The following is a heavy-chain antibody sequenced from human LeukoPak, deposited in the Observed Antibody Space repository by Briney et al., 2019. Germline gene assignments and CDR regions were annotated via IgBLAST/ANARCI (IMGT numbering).Heavy chain of an antibody. CDR1: GFTFSSYG. V-gene: IGHV3-30*18. Sequence: PGGSLRLSCAASGFTFSSYGMHWVRQAPGKGLEWVAVISYDGSNKYYADSVKGRFTISRDNSKNTLYLQMNSLRAEDTAVYYCAKLEQYYYDSSGYSNWGQGTLVTVSS. CDR3: AKLEQYYYDSSGYSN. D-gene: IGHD3-22*01. CDR2: ISYDGSNK. J-gene: IGHJ4*02.